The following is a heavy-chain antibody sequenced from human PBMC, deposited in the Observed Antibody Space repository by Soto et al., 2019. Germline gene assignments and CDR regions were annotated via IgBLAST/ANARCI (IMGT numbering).Heavy chain of an antibody. CDR1: GYTFTGYY. CDR2: INPNSGGT. D-gene: IGHD6-13*01. V-gene: IGHV1-2*04. J-gene: IGHJ5*02. CDR3: ARDGRSLDSSSWLPSIDP. Sequence: ASVKVSCKASGYTFTGYYMHWVRQAPGQGLEWMGGINPNSGGTNYAQKFQGWVTMTRDTSISTAYMELSRLRSDDTAVYYCARDGRSLDSSSWLPSIDPWGQGTLVTVSS.